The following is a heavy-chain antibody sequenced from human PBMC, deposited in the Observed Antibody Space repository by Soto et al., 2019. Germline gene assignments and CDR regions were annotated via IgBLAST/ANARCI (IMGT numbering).Heavy chain of an antibody. V-gene: IGHV3-30*18. D-gene: IGHD4-17*01. CDR1: GFTFSSYG. CDR2: ISYDGSNK. J-gene: IGHJ3*02. CDR3: AKPEDYGDYDAFDI. Sequence: GGSLRLSCAASGFTFSSYGMHWVRQAPGKGLEWVAVISYDGSNKYYADSVKGRFTISRDNSKNTLYLQMNSLRAEDMAVYYCAKPEDYGDYDAFDIWGQGTMVTVSS.